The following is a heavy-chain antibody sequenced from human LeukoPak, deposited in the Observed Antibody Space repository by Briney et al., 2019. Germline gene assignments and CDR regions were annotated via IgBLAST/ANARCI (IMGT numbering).Heavy chain of an antibody. J-gene: IGHJ4*02. CDR2: IYYSGST. D-gene: IGHD2-2*02. Sequence: SETLSLTCAVYGGSFSSYYWSWIRQPPGKGLEWIGYIYYSGSTNYNPSLKSRVTISVDTSKNQFSLKLSSVTAADTAVYYCARKDRLGYCSSTSCYTRPNNYFDYWGQGTLVTVSS. V-gene: IGHV4-59*01. CDR1: GGSFSSYY. CDR3: ARKDRLGYCSSTSCYTRPNNYFDY.